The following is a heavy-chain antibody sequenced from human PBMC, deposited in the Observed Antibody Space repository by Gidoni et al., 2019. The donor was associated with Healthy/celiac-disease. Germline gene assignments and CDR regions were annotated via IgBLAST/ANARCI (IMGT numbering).Heavy chain of an antibody. CDR1: GVTCRSYA. V-gene: IGHV3-23*01. D-gene: IGHD3-10*01. J-gene: IGHJ4*02. CDR3: AKDPLCFWELLDASDY. Sequence: EVQLLESGGGLVQPGGSLRLSGAAAGVTCRSYALNWVRHAPGKGLEWVSAISGSGDSTYSADSVKGRFTISRDNSKNTLYLQMNSLRAEDTAVYYCAKDPLCFWELLDASDYWGQGTPVTVSS. CDR2: ISGSGDST.